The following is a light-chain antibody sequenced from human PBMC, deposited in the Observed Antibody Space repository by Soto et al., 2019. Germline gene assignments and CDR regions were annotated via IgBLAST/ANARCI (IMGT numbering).Light chain of an antibody. J-gene: IGLJ2*01. CDR2: EGS. CDR1: SSDVGSYNL. CDR3: CSYAGSSTSFVV. V-gene: IGLV2-23*01. Sequence: QYALTQPASVSGSPGQSITISCTGTSSDVGSYNLVSWYQQHPGKAPKLMIYEGSKRPSGVSNRFSGSKSGNTASLTISGLQAEDEADYYCCSYAGSSTSFVVFGGGTKLTVL.